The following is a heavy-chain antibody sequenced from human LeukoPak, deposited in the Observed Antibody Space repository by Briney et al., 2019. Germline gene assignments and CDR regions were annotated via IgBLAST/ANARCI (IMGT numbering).Heavy chain of an antibody. Sequence: GGSLRLSCAASTFTFNNYAMHWVRQAPGKGLEWVAVISYDGSNKYYADSVKGRFTISRDNSKNTLYLQMNSLRAEDTALYYCARDRIGSGTSGTAFDFWGQGTLVTVSS. V-gene: IGHV3-30*04. CDR2: ISYDGSNK. D-gene: IGHD1-26*01. J-gene: IGHJ4*01. CDR3: ARDRIGSGTSGTAFDF. CDR1: TFTFNNYA.